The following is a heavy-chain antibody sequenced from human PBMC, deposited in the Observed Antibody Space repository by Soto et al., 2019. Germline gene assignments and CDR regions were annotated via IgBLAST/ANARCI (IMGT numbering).Heavy chain of an antibody. CDR3: ARAGYRDGYNFYGY. CDR2: ISSSGSTI. CDR1: GFTFSDYY. J-gene: IGHJ4*02. Sequence: PGGSLRLSCAASGFTFSDYYMSWIRQAPGKGLEWVSYISSSGSTIYYADSVKGRFTIARGNAKNSLYLQMNSLRAEDTAVYYCARAGYRDGYNFYGYWGQGTLVTVSS. V-gene: IGHV3-11*01. D-gene: IGHD5-12*01.